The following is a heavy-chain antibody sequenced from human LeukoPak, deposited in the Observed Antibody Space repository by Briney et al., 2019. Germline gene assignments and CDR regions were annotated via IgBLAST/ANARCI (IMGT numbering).Heavy chain of an antibody. Sequence: GASVKVSCKASGYTFTGYYMHWVRQAPGQGLEWMGWINPNSGGTNYAQKFQGWVTMTRDTSISTAYMELGRLRSDDSAVYYCARQSGPAGNAFDIWGQGTMVTVSS. CDR2: INPNSGGT. CDR1: GYTFTGYY. CDR3: ARQSGPAGNAFDI. V-gene: IGHV1-2*04. J-gene: IGHJ3*02. D-gene: IGHD3-10*01.